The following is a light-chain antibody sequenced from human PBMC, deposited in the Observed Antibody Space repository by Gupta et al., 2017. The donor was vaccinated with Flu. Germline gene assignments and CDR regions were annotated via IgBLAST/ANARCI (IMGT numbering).Light chain of an antibody. CDR2: TAS. CDR1: QSVFGR. V-gene: IGKV1-5*03. J-gene: IGKJ1*01. Sequence: DIQMTQFPSTLSASVGDRVTITCRASQSVFGRVAWYQQKPGRGPKLLIHTASFLEGGVPSRFSGSGCGTEFTLTSSGLQTDDFAIYCCQHYHTHRSFGQGTKVE. CDR3: QHYHTHRS.